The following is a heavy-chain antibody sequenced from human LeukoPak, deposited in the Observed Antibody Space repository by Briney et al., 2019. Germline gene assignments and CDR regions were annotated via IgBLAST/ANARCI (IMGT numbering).Heavy chain of an antibody. D-gene: IGHD3-3*02. CDR2: ISWNSGNL. CDR3: AKSISVTRNAFDI. Sequence: GGSLRLSCAASGFTFDDYAMHWVRQAPGKGLEWVSSISWNSGNLAYAHSVRGRFTISRDNAKNSLYLQMNSLRAEDMALYYCAKSISVTRNAFDIWGQGTMVTVS. CDR1: GFTFDDYA. J-gene: IGHJ3*02. V-gene: IGHV3-9*03.